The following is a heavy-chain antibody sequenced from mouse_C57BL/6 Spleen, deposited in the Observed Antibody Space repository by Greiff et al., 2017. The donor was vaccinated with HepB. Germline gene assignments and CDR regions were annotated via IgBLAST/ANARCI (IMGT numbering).Heavy chain of an antibody. CDR1: GYTFTSYW. CDR3: ARITTIVARYFDV. J-gene: IGHJ1*03. D-gene: IGHD1-1*01. CDR2: FHPSDSDT. Sequence: VQLQQSGAELVKPGASVKVSCKASGYTFTSYWMHWVKQRPGQGLEWIGRFHPSDSDTNYNQKFKGKATLTVDKSSSTAYMQLSSLTSEDSAVYYCARITTIVARYFDVWGTGTTVTVSS. V-gene: IGHV1-74*01.